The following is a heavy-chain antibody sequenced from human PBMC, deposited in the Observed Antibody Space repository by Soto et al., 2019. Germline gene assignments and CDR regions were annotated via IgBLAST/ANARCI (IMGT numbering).Heavy chain of an antibody. D-gene: IGHD2-2*02. Sequence: QVQLQESGPGLVKPSQTLSLTCTVSGGSISSGGYYWSWIRQHPGKGLEWIGYIYYSGSTYYNPSLQRRVTISVDTSKNQFSLKLSSVTAADTAVYYCAGYCSSTSCYTGTDYWGQGTLVTVSS. V-gene: IGHV4-31*03. J-gene: IGHJ4*02. CDR2: IYYSGST. CDR1: GGSISSGGYY. CDR3: AGYCSSTSCYTGTDY.